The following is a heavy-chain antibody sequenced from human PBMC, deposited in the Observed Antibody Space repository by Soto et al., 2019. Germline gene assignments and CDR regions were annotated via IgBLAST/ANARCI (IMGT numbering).Heavy chain of an antibody. CDR2: IYHSGST. V-gene: IGHV4-30-2*01. CDR3: ARVSDY. Sequence: SETLSLTCAVSGGSISSGGYSWGWIRQPPGKGLEWIGYIYHSGSTYYNPSLKSRVTISVDRSKNQFSLKLSSVTAADTAVYYCARVSDYWGQGTLVTVSS. J-gene: IGHJ4*02. CDR1: GGSISSGGYS.